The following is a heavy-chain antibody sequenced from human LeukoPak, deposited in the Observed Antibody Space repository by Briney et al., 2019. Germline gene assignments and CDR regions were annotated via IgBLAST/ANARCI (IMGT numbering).Heavy chain of an antibody. CDR1: GGSISNSF. CDR2: IYYTGNT. J-gene: IGHJ4*02. CDR3: ARDSGSSPTFDY. Sequence: SETLSLTCTVSGGSISNSFWSWIRQSPGKGLEWIAYIYYTGNTKYNPSLKSRVSISVDTSKNQFSLRLTSVSADDTAVYYCARDSGSSPTFDYWGQGTLVTVSS. D-gene: IGHD1-26*01. V-gene: IGHV4-59*01.